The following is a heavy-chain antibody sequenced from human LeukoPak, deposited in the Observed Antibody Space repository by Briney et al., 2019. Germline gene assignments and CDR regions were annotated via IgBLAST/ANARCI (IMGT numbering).Heavy chain of an antibody. CDR2: INHSGST. J-gene: IGHJ4*02. CDR3: ARGPAYDYVWGSYRRGPYYFDY. V-gene: IGHV4-34*01. Sequence: SETLSLTCAVYGGSFSGYYWSWIRQPPGKGLEWIGEINHSGSTNYNPSLTSRVTISVDTSKNQFSLKLSSVTAADTAVYYCARGPAYDYVWGSYRRGPYYFDYWGQGTLVTVSS. CDR1: GGSFSGYY. D-gene: IGHD3-16*02.